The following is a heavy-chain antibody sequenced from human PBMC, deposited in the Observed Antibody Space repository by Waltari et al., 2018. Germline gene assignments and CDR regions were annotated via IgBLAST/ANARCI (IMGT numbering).Heavy chain of an antibody. V-gene: IGHV3-49*03. J-gene: IGHJ4*02. Sequence: EVQLVESGGGLVQPGRSLRLSCTASGFTFGAYAMRWFRQAPGKGLEWVGFIRSKAYGGTTEYAASVKGRFTISRDDSKSIAYLQMNSLKTEDTAVYYCTRWHRFDYWGQGTLVTVSS. D-gene: IGHD5-12*01. CDR1: GFTFGAYA. CDR3: TRWHRFDY. CDR2: IRSKAYGGTT.